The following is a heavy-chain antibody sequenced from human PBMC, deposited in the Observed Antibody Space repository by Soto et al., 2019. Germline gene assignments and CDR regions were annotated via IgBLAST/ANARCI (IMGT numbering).Heavy chain of an antibody. V-gene: IGHV4-39*01. J-gene: IGHJ4*02. Sequence: QLQLQESGPGLVKPSETLSLTCTVSGGSMRRTSYYWAWIRQPPGKGLEWIATIYYTGTAYYNPSLKRRVSLSVDTSKDQFSLNLTSVTAADTAVYYCASQMGFVAVTGIGPSFDYWGQGTLVTVSS. CDR2: IYYTGTA. CDR3: ASQMGFVAVTGIGPSFDY. CDR1: GGSMRRTSYY. D-gene: IGHD2-21*02.